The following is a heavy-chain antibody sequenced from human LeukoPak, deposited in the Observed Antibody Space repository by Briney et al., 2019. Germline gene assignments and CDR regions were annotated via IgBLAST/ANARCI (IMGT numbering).Heavy chain of an antibody. J-gene: IGHJ3*01. CDR2: VNPKNGDT. V-gene: IGHV1-2*02. Sequence: ASVKVSCKTFGYTFTDYFLHWVRQAPGQGLEWMGWVNPKNGDTNYARKFQGSVAMARDTSIRTAYMDLKRLRSDDTAIYFCARRIAVPGHDAFDAWGQGTLVTVSS. CDR3: ARRIAVPGHDAFDA. CDR1: GYTFTDYF. D-gene: IGHD6-19*01.